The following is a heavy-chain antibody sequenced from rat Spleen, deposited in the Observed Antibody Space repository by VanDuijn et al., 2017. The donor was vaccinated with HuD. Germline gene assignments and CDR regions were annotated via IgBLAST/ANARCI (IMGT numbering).Heavy chain of an antibody. J-gene: IGHJ2*01. CDR3: TGYTKGIPDY. CDR1: GFSLTSYN. Sequence: QVQLKESGPGLVQPSQTLSLTCTVAGFSLTSYNVHWVRQPPGKGLEWMGVIWNTGGTRYNSAPKSRLSISKDTSKSQFFLKMNSLQTDDTGTYYCTGYTKGIPDYGGQGVMVTVSS. D-gene: IGHD1-9*01. V-gene: IGHV2-41*01. CDR2: IWNTGGT.